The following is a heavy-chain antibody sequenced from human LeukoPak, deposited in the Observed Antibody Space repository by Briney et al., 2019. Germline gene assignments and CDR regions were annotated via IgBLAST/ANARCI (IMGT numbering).Heavy chain of an antibody. V-gene: IGHV3-23*01. CDR2: ISGSGGST. CDR3: ARETLSSSWYYFDY. CDR1: GFTFSSYA. D-gene: IGHD6-13*01. J-gene: IGHJ4*02. Sequence: PGGSLRLSCAASGFTFSSYAMSWVRQAPGKGLEWVSAISGSGGSTYYADSVKGRFTISRDNSKNSLYLQMNSLRAEDTAVYYCARETLSSSWYYFDYWGQGTLVTVSS.